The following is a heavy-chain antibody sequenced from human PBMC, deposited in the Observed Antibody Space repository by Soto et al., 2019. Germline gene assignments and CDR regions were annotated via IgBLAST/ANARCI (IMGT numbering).Heavy chain of an antibody. CDR2: INHSGST. CDR3: ARAGYQEYCSSTSCYGVFDY. CDR1: GGSFSGYY. J-gene: IGHJ4*02. Sequence: SETLSLTFAVNGGSFSGYYCSSIRQPPGEGLEWIGEINHSGSTNYNPSLKSRVTISVDTSKNQFSLKLSSVTAADTAVYYCARAGYQEYCSSTSCYGVFDYWGQGTLVT. D-gene: IGHD2-2*01. V-gene: IGHV4-34*01.